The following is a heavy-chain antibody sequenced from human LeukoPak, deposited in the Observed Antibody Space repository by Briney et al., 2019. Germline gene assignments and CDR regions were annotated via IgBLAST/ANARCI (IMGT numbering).Heavy chain of an antibody. D-gene: IGHD3-22*01. V-gene: IGHV3-7*01. Sequence: GGSLRLSCAVSGFTFSSYWMSWVRQAPGKGLEWVANIKEDGTEKYYQDSVKGRFTISRDNAKNSLYLQMNSLRAGDTAVYYCAREVVLSTSAWFEYWGQGTLVTVSS. CDR1: GFTFSSYW. CDR3: AREVVLSTSAWFEY. CDR2: IKEDGTEK. J-gene: IGHJ4*02.